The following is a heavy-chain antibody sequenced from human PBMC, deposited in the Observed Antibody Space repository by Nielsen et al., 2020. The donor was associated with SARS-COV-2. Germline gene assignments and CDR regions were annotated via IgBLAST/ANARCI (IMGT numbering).Heavy chain of an antibody. J-gene: IGHJ4*02. Sequence: SETLSLTCTVSGDSINSGHSYWRWIRQPPGKGLEWIGYISDSGTTYYSPSLNSRVSMSLDTSKNQISLNLTSVTAADTAVYYCVVDYGGRWGQGTLVTVSS. CDR1: GDSINSGHSY. V-gene: IGHV4-30-4*01. D-gene: IGHD4-17*01. CDR2: ISDSGTT. CDR3: VVDYGGR.